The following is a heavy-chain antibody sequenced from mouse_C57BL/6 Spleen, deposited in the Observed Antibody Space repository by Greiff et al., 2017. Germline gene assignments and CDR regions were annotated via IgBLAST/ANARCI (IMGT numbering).Heavy chain of an antibody. CDR1: GYTFTDYN. CDR2: INPNNGGT. J-gene: IGHJ4*01. CDR3: ARRGYSNYPYAMDY. Sequence: VQLQQSGPELVKPGASVKIPCKASGYTFTDYNMDWVKQSHGKSLEWIGDINPNNGGTIYNQKFKGKATLTVDKSSSTAYMELRSLTSEDTAVYYCARRGYSNYPYAMDYWGQGTSVTVSS. D-gene: IGHD2-5*01. V-gene: IGHV1-18*01.